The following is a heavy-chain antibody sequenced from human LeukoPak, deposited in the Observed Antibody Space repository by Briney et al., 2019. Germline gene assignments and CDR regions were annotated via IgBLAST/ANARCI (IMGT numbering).Heavy chain of an antibody. V-gene: IGHV1-69*13. CDR3: ATPSSDSSGYYYYYYGMDV. Sequence: GASVKVSCKASGGTFSSYAISWVRQAPGQGLEWMGGIIPIFGTASYAQKFQGRVTITADESTSTAYMELSSLRSEDTAVYYCATPSSDSSGYYYYYYGMDVWGQGTTVTVSS. J-gene: IGHJ6*02. D-gene: IGHD3-22*01. CDR1: GGTFSSYA. CDR2: IIPIFGTA.